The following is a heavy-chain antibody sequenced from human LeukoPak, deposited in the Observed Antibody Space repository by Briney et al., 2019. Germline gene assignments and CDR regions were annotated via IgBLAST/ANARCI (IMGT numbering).Heavy chain of an antibody. CDR3: ARGTSPWIGDY. J-gene: IGHJ4*02. V-gene: IGHV1-69*13. CDR1: GYTFTSYG. CDR2: IIPIFGTA. D-gene: IGHD3-10*01. Sequence: SVKVSCKASGYTFTSYGISWVRQAPGQGLEWMGGIIPIFGTANYTQKFQGRVTITADESTSTAYMELSSLRSEDTAVYYCARGTSPWIGDYWGQGTLVTVSS.